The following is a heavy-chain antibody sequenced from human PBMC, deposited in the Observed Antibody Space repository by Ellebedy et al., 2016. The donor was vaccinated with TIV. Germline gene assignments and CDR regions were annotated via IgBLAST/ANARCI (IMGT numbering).Heavy chain of an antibody. J-gene: IGHJ5*02. CDR3: ARRGSYGDYAVQVNSWFDT. Sequence: PGGSLRLSCVASGFSFRSYWMSWVRQAPGKGLEWVANIYQDGSNQYYVDSVKGRFTISRDNANKSLFLQMNSLGGEDTAVYYCARRGSYGDYAVQVNSWFDTWGQGTLVSVSS. V-gene: IGHV3-7*01. CDR2: IYQDGSNQ. CDR1: GFSFRSYW. D-gene: IGHD4-17*01.